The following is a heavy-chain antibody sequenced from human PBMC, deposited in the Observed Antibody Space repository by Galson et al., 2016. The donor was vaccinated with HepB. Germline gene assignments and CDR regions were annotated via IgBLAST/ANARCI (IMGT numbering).Heavy chain of an antibody. CDR1: GFTFSSYN. CDR3: VRNHSVVPTTAYNWFDP. J-gene: IGHJ5*02. CDR2: ISIGSRYI. V-gene: IGHV3-21*01. Sequence: SLRLSCAASGFTFSSYNMHWVRQAPGKGLEWVSSISIGSRYIYYADSVKGRFTISRDNAKNSLYLQLHSLRAEDTAVYFCVRNHSVVPTTAYNWFDPWGRGTLVTVSS. D-gene: IGHD4-23*01.